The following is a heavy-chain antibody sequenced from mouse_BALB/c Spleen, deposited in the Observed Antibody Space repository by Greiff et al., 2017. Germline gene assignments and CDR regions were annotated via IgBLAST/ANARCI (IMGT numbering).Heavy chain of an antibody. CDR3: ARSRVTTATWFAY. V-gene: IGHV1-69*01. CDR2: IDTSDSYT. J-gene: IGHJ3*01. D-gene: IGHD1-2*01. Sequence: QVQLQQPGAELVMPGASVKMSCKASGYTFTDYWMHWVKQRPGQGLEWIGAIDTSDSYTNYNEKFKGKATFTADTSSNTAYMQLSSLTSEDSAVYYGARSRVTTATWFAYWGQGTLVTVSA. CDR1: GYTFTDYW.